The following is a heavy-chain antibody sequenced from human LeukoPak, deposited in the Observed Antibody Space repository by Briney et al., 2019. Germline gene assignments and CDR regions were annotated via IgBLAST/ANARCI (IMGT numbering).Heavy chain of an antibody. CDR3: ATSIAVAVLDY. V-gene: IGHV1-2*02. J-gene: IGHJ4*02. CDR1: GYTFTGYY. Sequence: GASVKVSCKASGYTFTGYYMHWVRQAPGQGLEWMGWINPNSGGTNYAQKFQGRVTMTRDTSISTVYMELSSLRSEDTAVYYCATSIAVAVLDYWGQGTLVTVSS. D-gene: IGHD6-19*01. CDR2: INPNSGGT.